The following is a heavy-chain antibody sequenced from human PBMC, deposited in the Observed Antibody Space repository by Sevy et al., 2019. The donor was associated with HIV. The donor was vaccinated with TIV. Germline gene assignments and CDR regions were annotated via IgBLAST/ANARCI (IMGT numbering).Heavy chain of an antibody. Sequence: SETLSLTCTVSGGSISSYYWSWIRQPPGKGLEWIGYIYYSGSTNYNPSLKSRVTISVDTSKNQFSLNLSSVTAADTAVGYCGIVVGRVGGTTGLGTYYYYYGMDVWGQGTTVTVSS. V-gene: IGHV4-59*01. D-gene: IGHD1-26*01. J-gene: IGHJ6*02. CDR1: GGSISSYY. CDR2: IYYSGST. CDR3: GIVVGRVGGTTGLGTYYYYYGMDV.